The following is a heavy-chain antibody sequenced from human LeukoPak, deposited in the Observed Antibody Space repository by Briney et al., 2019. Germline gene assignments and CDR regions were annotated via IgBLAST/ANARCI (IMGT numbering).Heavy chain of an antibody. J-gene: IGHJ4*02. D-gene: IGHD3-22*01. CDR1: GFTFSSYW. CDR3: ARDRGIYDSSGYYDY. V-gene: IGHV3-7*01. Sequence: GGSPRLSCAASGFTFSSYWMSWVRQAPGKGLEWVANIKQDGSEKYYVDSVKGRFTISRDNAKNSLYLQMNSLRAEDTAVYYCARDRGIYDSSGYYDYWGQGTLVTVSS. CDR2: IKQDGSEK.